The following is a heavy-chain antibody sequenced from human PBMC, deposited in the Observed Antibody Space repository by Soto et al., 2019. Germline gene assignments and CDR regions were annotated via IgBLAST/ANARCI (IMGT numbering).Heavy chain of an antibody. V-gene: IGHV4-34*01. Sequence: SETLSLTCAVYGGSFSGYYWSWIRQPPGKGLEWIGEINHSGSTNYNPSLKSRVTISVDTSKNQFSLKLSSVTAADTAVYYCASPYGSGSYYYGMDVWGQGTTVTVSS. D-gene: IGHD3-10*01. J-gene: IGHJ6*02. CDR2: INHSGST. CDR1: GGSFSGYY. CDR3: ASPYGSGSYYYGMDV.